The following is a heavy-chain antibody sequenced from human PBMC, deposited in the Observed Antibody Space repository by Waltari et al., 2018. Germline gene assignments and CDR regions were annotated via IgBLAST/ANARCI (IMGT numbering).Heavy chain of an antibody. Sequence: QLQLQESGPRLVKPSETLSLTCTVSDDSIRSNLYYWGWIRQPPGKGLGWIGRVNYIGTTYYNPSLKSRVTISVDTSKNQFSLKLNSVTAADTAVYYCARIPYYYDSSGSRYFDYWGQGTLVTVSS. CDR2: VNYIGTT. V-gene: IGHV4-39*01. D-gene: IGHD3-22*01. J-gene: IGHJ4*02. CDR3: ARIPYYYDSSGSRYFDY. CDR1: DDSIRSNLYY.